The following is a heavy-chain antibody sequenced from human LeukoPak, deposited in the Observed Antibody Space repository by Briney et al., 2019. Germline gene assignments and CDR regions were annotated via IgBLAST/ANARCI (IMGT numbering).Heavy chain of an antibody. Sequence: ASVKVSCKASGYTFNVYYLHWVRQAPGQGLEWMGWINPNSGGTNYAQKFQGRVSMTRDTSLNTAYMDLSRLRSDDTAVYYCARGGGSNWGLDYWGQGTLVTVSS. CDR1: GYTFNVYY. V-gene: IGHV1-2*02. J-gene: IGHJ4*02. D-gene: IGHD7-27*01. CDR2: INPNSGGT. CDR3: ARGGGSNWGLDY.